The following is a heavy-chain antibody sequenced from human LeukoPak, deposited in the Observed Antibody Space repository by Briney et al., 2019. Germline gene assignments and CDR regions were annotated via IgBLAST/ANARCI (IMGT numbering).Heavy chain of an antibody. CDR1: GFTFTSSA. D-gene: IGHD3/OR15-3a*01. Sequence: SVKVSCKASGFTFTSSAVQWVRQARGQRLEWIGWIVVGSGNTNYAQKFQERVTITRDMSTSTAYMELSSLRSEDTAVYYCAREGYDFWTGSTRYFAYWGQGTLVTVSS. J-gene: IGHJ4*02. V-gene: IGHV1-58*01. CDR3: AREGYDFWTGSTRYFAY. CDR2: IVVGSGNT.